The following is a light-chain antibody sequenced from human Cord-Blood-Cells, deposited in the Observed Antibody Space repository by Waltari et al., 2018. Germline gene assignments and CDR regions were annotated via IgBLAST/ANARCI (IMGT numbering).Light chain of an antibody. Sequence: EIGLTQSPATRPLSPGERATLSCRASQRVSSYLAWYQQKPGQAPRLLIYDASNRATGIPARFSGSGSGTDFTLTISSLEPEDFAVYYCQQRSNWPLTFGGGTKVEIK. V-gene: IGKV3-11*01. CDR2: DAS. CDR1: QRVSSY. J-gene: IGKJ4*01. CDR3: QQRSNWPLT.